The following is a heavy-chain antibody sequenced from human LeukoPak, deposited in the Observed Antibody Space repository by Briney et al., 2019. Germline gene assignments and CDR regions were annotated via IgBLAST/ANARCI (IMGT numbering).Heavy chain of an antibody. V-gene: IGHV3-21*06. J-gene: IGHJ4*02. D-gene: IGHD5-18*01. CDR1: GFTFRSDN. CDR3: AKDEVDTAGYYFDC. CDR2: ISSSSKYI. Sequence: PGGSLRLSCAASGFTFRSDNMNWVRQTPGRGLEWVSSISSSSKYIYYGDSVKGRFTISRDNAKNSLYLQMNSLRAEDTAVYYCAKDEVDTAGYYFDCWGQGTLVTVSS.